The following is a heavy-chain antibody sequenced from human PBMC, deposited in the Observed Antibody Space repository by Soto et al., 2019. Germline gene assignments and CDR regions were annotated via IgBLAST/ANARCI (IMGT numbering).Heavy chain of an antibody. CDR2: IYTSGST. CDR3: ARNDYEAGRVGNWFDP. D-gene: IGHD4-17*01. J-gene: IGHJ5*02. CDR1: GVSISSYY. V-gene: IGHV4-4*07. Sequence: ETLSLACPVSGVSISSYYWSWIRQPAGKGLEWIGRIYTSGSTNYNPSLKSRVTMSLDTSKNQFSLKLSSVTAADTAVYYCARNDYEAGRVGNWFDPWGQGTLVTVSS.